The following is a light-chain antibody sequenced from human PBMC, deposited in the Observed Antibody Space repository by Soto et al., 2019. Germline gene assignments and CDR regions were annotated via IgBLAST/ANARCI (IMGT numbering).Light chain of an antibody. V-gene: IGLV2-8*01. CDR1: SSDVGGYNY. Sequence: QSALTQPPSASGSPGQSVTISCTGTSSDVGGYNYVSWYQQHPGKAPKLMIYEVSKRPSGVPDRFSGSKSGNTASLTVSXXXXXDEADYYCSSYAGSNKVFGGGTKLTVL. J-gene: IGLJ2*01. CDR2: EVS. CDR3: SSYAGSNKV.